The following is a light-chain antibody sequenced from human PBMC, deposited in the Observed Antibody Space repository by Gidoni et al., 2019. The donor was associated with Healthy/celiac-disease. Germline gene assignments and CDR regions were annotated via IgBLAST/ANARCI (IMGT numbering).Light chain of an antibody. J-gene: IGLJ1*01. CDR1: SRDVGGYNY. CDR3: SSYTSSSTRV. V-gene: IGLV2-14*03. Sequence: QSALTPPASVSGSPGQSITISCTGTSRDVGGYNYVSWYQQHPGKAPKLMIYDVSNRPPGVSNRFSGSKSGNTASLTISGLQAEDEADYYCSSYTSSSTRVFGTGTKVTVL. CDR2: DVS.